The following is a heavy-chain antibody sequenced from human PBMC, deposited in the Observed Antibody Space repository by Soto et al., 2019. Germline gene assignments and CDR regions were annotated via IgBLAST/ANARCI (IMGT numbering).Heavy chain of an antibody. Sequence: GGSLKISCAASGFTFHNYGMSWVRQAPGKGLEWIAGVNWNGDRSGYVDFVKGRSTISRNSAKNSLYLQMSSLRAEDIAFYYCAREEEASAGTKWFDPWGQGTLVTVSS. J-gene: IGHJ5*02. CDR2: VNWNGDRS. CDR3: AREEEASAGTKWFDP. D-gene: IGHD6-13*01. CDR1: GFTFHNYG. V-gene: IGHV3-20*04.